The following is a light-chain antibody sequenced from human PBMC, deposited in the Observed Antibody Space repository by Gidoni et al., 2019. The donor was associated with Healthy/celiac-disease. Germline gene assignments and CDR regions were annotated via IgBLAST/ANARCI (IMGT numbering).Light chain of an antibody. J-gene: IGLJ2*01. CDR3: CSYAGSYTLV. CDR2: DVS. CDR1: SSHVGGYNY. Sequence: QSALTQPRSVSGSPGPSVTLSCTGTSSHVGGYNYVPWYQQHPGKAPKLMIYDVSKRPSGVPDRFSGSKSGNTASLTISGLQAEDEADYYCCSYAGSYTLVFGGGTKLTVL. V-gene: IGLV2-11*01.